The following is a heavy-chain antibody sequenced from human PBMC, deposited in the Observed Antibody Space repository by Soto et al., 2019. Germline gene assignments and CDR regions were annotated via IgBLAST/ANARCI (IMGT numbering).Heavy chain of an antibody. CDR2: IIPIFGTA. J-gene: IGHJ3*02. Sequence: GASVKVSCKASGGTFGSYAVSWVRQAPGQGLEWMGGIIPIFGTANYAQKFQGRVTITADESTSTAYMELSSLRSEDTAVYYCARSSRRDGYNDDAFDIWGQGTMVTVSS. CDR1: GGTFGSYA. D-gene: IGHD5-12*01. CDR3: ARSSRRDGYNDDAFDI. V-gene: IGHV1-69*13.